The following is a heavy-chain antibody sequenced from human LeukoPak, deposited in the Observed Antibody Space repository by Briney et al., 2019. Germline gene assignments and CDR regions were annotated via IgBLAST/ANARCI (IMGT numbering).Heavy chain of an antibody. D-gene: IGHD7-27*01. CDR2: IYYSGST. CDR3: ASQNWGSASFDY. V-gene: IGHV4-59*01. CDR1: GGSISSYY. J-gene: IGHJ4*02. Sequence: SETLSLTCTVSGGSISSYYWSWIRQPPGKGLEWIGYIYYSGSTNYNPSLKSRVTVSVDTSKNQFSLKLSSVTAADTAVYYCASQNWGSASFDYWGQGTLVTVSS.